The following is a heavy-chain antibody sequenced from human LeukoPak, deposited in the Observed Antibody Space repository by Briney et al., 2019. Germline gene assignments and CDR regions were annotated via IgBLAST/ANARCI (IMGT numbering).Heavy chain of an antibody. CDR1: GGTFSSYA. D-gene: IGHD1-7*01. Sequence: ASVKVSCKASGGTFSSYAISWVRQAPGHGVEWMGGIFPLFGTANYAQKFQGRVTITTDESTSTAYMELSSLRSEDTAVYYCARDNYAGANWFDPWGQGTLVTVSS. CDR2: IFPLFGTA. V-gene: IGHV1-69*05. CDR3: ARDNYAGANWFDP. J-gene: IGHJ5*02.